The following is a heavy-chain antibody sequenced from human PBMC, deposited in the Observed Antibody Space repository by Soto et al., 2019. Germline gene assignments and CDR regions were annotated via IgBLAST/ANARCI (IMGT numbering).Heavy chain of an antibody. Sequence: QVQLQESGPGLVRPSDTLSLTGTVSSDSISSYYWIWIRRSPGKGLEWIGYTDYSGNTNYNPSLKGRFTISGDTSKNQFSLRLSSVTAADTAVYYCARAVGDPLYYLDYWGQGTLVTVSS. CDR2: TDYSGNT. D-gene: IGHD6-19*01. CDR3: ARAVGDPLYYLDY. J-gene: IGHJ4*02. V-gene: IGHV4-59*08. CDR1: SDSISSYY.